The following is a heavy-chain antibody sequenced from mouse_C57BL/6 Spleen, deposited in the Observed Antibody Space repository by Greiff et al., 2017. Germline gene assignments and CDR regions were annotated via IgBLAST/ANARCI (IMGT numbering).Heavy chain of an antibody. D-gene: IGHD2-1*01. CDR1: GFTFSDYY. Sequence: EVKVVESEGGLVQPGSSMKLSCTASGFTFSDYYMAWVRQVPEKGLEWVANINYDGSSTYYLDSLKSRFIISRDNAKNILYLQMSSLKSEDTATYYCARGNYVYAMDYWGQGTSVTVSS. J-gene: IGHJ4*01. CDR3: ARGNYVYAMDY. V-gene: IGHV5-16*01. CDR2: INYDGSST.